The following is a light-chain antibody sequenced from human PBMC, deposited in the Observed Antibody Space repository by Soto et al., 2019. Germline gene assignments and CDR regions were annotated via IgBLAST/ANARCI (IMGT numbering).Light chain of an antibody. J-gene: IGKJ2*01. CDR3: QQNNNWPYT. CDR2: RAS. V-gene: IGKV3-15*01. CDR1: HSVSGG. Sequence: EIVMTQSPATLSVSPGERATLSCRASHSVSGGLAWYQQKPGQAPRLLIYRASIRVTGIPARFSGSGSGTEFTVTISSLQSEDFAVYYCQQNNNWPYTFGQGTKLEIK.